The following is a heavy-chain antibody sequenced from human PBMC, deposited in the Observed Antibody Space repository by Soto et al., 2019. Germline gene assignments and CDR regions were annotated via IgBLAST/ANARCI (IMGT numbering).Heavy chain of an antibody. CDR3: AEDPNGGGAPYYFDY. CDR2: INPNTGDT. J-gene: IGHJ4*02. D-gene: IGHD3-16*01. V-gene: IGHV1-2*02. CDR1: GFTFPDYY. Sequence: ASVKVSCKASGFTFPDYYMYWMRQAPGQGPEWMGGINPNTGDTNYAQKFQGRVTMTRDTSISTAYMELSSLRSDDTAVYYCAEDPNGGGAPYYFDYCRQGTLVTVSS.